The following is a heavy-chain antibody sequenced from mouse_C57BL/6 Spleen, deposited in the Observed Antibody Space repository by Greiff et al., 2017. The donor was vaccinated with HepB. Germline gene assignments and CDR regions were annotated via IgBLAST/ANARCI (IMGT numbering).Heavy chain of an antibody. Sequence: QVQLQQPGTELVKPGASVKLSCKASGYTFTSYWMHWVKQRPGQGLEWIGNINPSNGGTNYNEKFKSKATLTVDKSSSTAYVQLSSLTSEDSAVYYCAREGFITTVFDYWGQGTTLTVSS. CDR3: AREGFITTVFDY. D-gene: IGHD1-1*01. CDR1: GYTFTSYW. V-gene: IGHV1-53*01. CDR2: INPSNGGT. J-gene: IGHJ2*01.